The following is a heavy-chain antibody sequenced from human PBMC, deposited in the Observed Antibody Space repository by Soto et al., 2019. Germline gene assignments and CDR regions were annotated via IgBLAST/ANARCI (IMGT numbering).Heavy chain of an antibody. CDR3: ARASASAKLRGVVIN. CDR1: GASIITDNW. D-gene: IGHD3-10*01. CDR2: IDHSGNT. J-gene: IGHJ4*02. V-gene: IGHV4-4*02. Sequence: QVQLQESGPGLVKPSGTLSLTCALSGASIITDNWWSWVRQPPGKEMEWIGEIDHSGNTNFNPSVKSRVTISVDTTKNQLSLTVSSVTAADTAIYYCARASASAKLRGVVINWGQGTLVTVSS.